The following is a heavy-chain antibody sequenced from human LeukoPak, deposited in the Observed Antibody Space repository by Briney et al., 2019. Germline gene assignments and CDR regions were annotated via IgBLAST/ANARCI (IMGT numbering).Heavy chain of an antibody. J-gene: IGHJ3*02. V-gene: IGHV5-51*01. CDR1: GCSFTNYW. Sequence: RGESLRISCKGSGCSFTNYWIAWVRQMPGKGLEWMGIIYPGDSDTRYSPSFQGQVTMSADKSINTAYLQWSSLKASDTAMYYCARLETTATLRAFDIWGQGTMVTVSS. D-gene: IGHD5-24*01. CDR2: IYPGDSDT. CDR3: ARLETTATLRAFDI.